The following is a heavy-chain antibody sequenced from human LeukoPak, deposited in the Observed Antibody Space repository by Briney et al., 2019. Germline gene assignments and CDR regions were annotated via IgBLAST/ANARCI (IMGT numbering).Heavy chain of an antibody. Sequence: ASVKVSCKASGYTFTGYYMHWLRQAPGQGLEWMGWINPNSGGTNYAQKFQGRVTMTRDTSISTAYMELSRLRSDDTAVYYCARVDFWSGYYSYNWFDPWGQGTLVTVSS. J-gene: IGHJ5*02. D-gene: IGHD3-3*01. CDR2: INPNSGGT. CDR3: ARVDFWSGYYSYNWFDP. CDR1: GYTFTGYY. V-gene: IGHV1-2*02.